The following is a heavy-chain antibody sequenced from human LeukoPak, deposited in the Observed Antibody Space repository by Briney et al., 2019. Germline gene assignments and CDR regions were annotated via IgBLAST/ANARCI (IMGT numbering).Heavy chain of an antibody. Sequence: GGSLRLSCAASGFTFSSYSMNWVRQAPGKGLEWVSSISSSSSYIYYADSVKGRFTISRDNAKNSLYLQMNSLRAEDTAVYYCARGTRIVATTLDYWGQGTLVTVSS. V-gene: IGHV3-21*01. CDR2: ISSSSSYI. CDR3: ARGTRIVATTLDY. CDR1: GFTFSSYS. J-gene: IGHJ4*02. D-gene: IGHD5-12*01.